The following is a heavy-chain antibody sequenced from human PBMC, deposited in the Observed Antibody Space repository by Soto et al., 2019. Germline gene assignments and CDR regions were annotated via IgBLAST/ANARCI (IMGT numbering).Heavy chain of an antibody. CDR3: ATSTADYYLLSRCVKAPYGGSHGMDV. V-gene: IGHV1-69*01. J-gene: IGHJ6*02. CDR1: GGSFSSYA. Sequence: QVQLVQSGAEVKKPGSSVKVSCKTSGGSFSSYAITWVRQAPGQGLEWMGGLIPIFGTANHAQKLQGRDTTNPDEPTSTASLELSSLRSEDTAVYYCATSTADYYLLSRCVKAPYGGSHGMDVWVQGTTVTVSS. D-gene: IGHD3-3*01. CDR2: LIPIFGTA.